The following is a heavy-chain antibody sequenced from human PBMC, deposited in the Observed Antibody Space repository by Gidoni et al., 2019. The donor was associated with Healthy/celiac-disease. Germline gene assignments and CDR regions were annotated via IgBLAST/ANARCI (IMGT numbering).Heavy chain of an antibody. J-gene: IGHJ4*02. CDR2: IDPSDAYT. D-gene: IGHD3-22*01. CDR1: GYSFTSYW. V-gene: IGHV5-10-1*03. CDR3: ARSSGYYNWVAY. Sequence: EMQLVQSGAEVKKPGESLWISCKGSGYSFTSYWIGWVLQMPGKGLEWMGRIDPSDAYTNYSPSFQGQVTISADKSISTAYLQWSSLKASDTAMYYCARSSGYYNWVAYWGQGTLVTVSA.